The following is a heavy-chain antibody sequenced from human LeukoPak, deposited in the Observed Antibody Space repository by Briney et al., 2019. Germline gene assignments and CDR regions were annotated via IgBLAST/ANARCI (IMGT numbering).Heavy chain of an antibody. J-gene: IGHJ5*02. D-gene: IGHD6-19*01. CDR2: IYPGDSDT. Sequence: GESLKISCKGSGYSFTSYWIGWVRQMPGKGLEWMGIIYPGDSDTRYSPSFQGQVTISADKSISTAYLQWSSLKASDTATYYCARQGGGSGLHSPRDVNWFDPWGQGTLVTVSS. V-gene: IGHV5-51*01. CDR3: ARQGGGSGLHSPRDVNWFDP. CDR1: GYSFTSYW.